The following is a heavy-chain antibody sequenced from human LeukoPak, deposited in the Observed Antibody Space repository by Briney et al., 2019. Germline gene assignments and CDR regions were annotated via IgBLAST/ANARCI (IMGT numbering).Heavy chain of an antibody. CDR1: GFTFRNYV. CDR2: TSSDLNVK. CDR3: AREGYYGSGSPPSFYFDD. D-gene: IGHD3-10*01. Sequence: AGGSLRLSCAASGFTFRNYVIHWVRQAPGKGLEWVAVTSSDLNVKLYADSVKGRFTISRDNSRSTLYLQMNSLRPEDTAIYYCAREGYYGSGSPPSFYFDDWGQGTLVTVSS. V-gene: IGHV3-30-3*01. J-gene: IGHJ4*02.